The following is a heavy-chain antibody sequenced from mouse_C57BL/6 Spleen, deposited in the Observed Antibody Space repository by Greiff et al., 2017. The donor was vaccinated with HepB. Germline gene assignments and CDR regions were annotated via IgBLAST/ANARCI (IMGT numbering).Heavy chain of an antibody. Sequence: QVQLQQPGAELVRPGSSVKLSCKASGYTFTSYWMHWVKQRPIQGLEWIGNIDPSDSETHYNQKFKDKATLTVDKSSSTAYMQLSSLTSEDSAVYYCARSRNYYGSTAMDYWGQGTSVTVSS. J-gene: IGHJ4*01. D-gene: IGHD1-1*01. CDR3: ARSRNYYGSTAMDY. CDR1: GYTFTSYW. V-gene: IGHV1-52*01. CDR2: IDPSDSET.